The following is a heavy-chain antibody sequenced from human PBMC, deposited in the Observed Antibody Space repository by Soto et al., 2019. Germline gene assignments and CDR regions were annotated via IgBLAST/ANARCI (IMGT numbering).Heavy chain of an antibody. CDR1: GGSVNSHA. J-gene: IGHJ3*02. D-gene: IGHD4-17*01. Sequence: QVQLEQSGAEVKKAGSSVKVSCKAFGGSVNSHAISWVRQAPGQGREWMGGIIPMFGTPTYAQKFQAGVTIRAEESTSTVYLDLSILRSEDTAVYYCARSRNVAEFNDYGGNYHGFDIWGQGTMVTVSS. CDR3: ARSRNVAEFNDYGGNYHGFDI. V-gene: IGHV1-69*01. CDR2: IIPMFGTP.